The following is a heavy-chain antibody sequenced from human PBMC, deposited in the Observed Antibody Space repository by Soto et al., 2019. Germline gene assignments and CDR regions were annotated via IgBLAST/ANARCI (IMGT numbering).Heavy chain of an antibody. CDR3: ARDTTPPLADYYYSYAMDV. Sequence: EVHLVESGGGLVKPGASLRLSCAASQFTFSTYTMNWVRQAPGQELELVSSFSSSSSYIYYADSVKVRCTLSRDNAKKSLYLQMNSLRSEDTAVYYCARDTTPPLADYYYSYAMDVWGQGTTVTVSS. CDR2: FSSSSSYI. D-gene: IGHD1-1*01. CDR1: QFTFSTYT. J-gene: IGHJ6*02. V-gene: IGHV3-21*01.